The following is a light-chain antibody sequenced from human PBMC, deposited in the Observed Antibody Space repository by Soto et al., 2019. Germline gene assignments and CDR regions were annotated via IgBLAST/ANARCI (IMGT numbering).Light chain of an antibody. V-gene: IGKV1-39*01. CDR3: QQSYSTPRT. CDR2: AAS. CDR1: QSISTY. Sequence: DIQMTQSPSSLSAPVGDSVTITCRASQSISTYLNWYQQKPGEAPNLLIYAASTLQSGVPSRFSGSGSGTDFTLTISRLQHEDFVTYYCQQSYSTPRTFGPGTKVHIK. J-gene: IGKJ3*01.